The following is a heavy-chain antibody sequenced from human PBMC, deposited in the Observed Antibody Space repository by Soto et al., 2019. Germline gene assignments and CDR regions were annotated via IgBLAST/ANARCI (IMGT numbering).Heavy chain of an antibody. CDR1: GFTFSSYE. J-gene: IGHJ4*02. CDR2: ISSSGSTI. Sequence: GGSLRLSCAASGFTFSSYEMTWVRQAPGKGLEWVSYISSSGSTIYYADSVKGRFTISRDNAKNSLYLQMNSLRAEDTAVYYCASLVDTAMVYGFDYWGQGTLVTVSS. D-gene: IGHD5-18*01. V-gene: IGHV3-48*03. CDR3: ASLVDTAMVYGFDY.